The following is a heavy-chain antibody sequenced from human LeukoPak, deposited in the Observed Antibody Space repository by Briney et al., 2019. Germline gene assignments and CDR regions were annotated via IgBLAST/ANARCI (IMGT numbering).Heavy chain of an antibody. Sequence: SETLSLTCTVSGGSISSYYWTWIRQPAGKGLEWIGRIYTTGSTNYNPSLKSRVTMSVDTSENQFSLKLSSVTAADTAVYYCARGNWNDAVDYWGQGTLVTVSS. CDR1: GGSISSYY. CDR2: IYTTGST. D-gene: IGHD1-20*01. CDR3: ARGNWNDAVDY. V-gene: IGHV4-4*07. J-gene: IGHJ4*02.